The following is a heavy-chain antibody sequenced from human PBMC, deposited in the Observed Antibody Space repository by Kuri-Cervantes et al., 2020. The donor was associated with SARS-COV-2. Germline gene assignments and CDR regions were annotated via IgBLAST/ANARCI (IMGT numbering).Heavy chain of an antibody. Sequence: GESLKISCPASGFTFGDYAMSWVRQAPGKGLEWVGFIRSKAYGGTTEYAASVKGRFTISRDDSKSIAYLQMNSLKTEDTAVYYCTGPTYSSSWYSSDWGKYWGQGTLVTVSS. CDR3: TGPTYSSSWYSSDWGKY. V-gene: IGHV3-49*04. J-gene: IGHJ4*02. CDR1: GFTFGDYA. D-gene: IGHD6-13*01. CDR2: IRSKAYGGTT.